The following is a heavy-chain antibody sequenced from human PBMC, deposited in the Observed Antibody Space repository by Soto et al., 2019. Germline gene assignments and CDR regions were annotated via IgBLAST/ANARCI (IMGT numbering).Heavy chain of an antibody. V-gene: IGHV3-74*01. J-gene: IGHJ4*02. Sequence: EVQLVESGGGLLQPGGSLRLSCAASGFTFSTYWMHCVRQAPGKVLVWGSRIKTDGSFTTYADSVKGRFTISRDNAKNTLYLQMNTLRAEDTAVYYCARDLGGSHDYWGRGTLVTVSS. CDR3: ARDLGGSHDY. D-gene: IGHD3-16*01. CDR2: IKTDGSFT. CDR1: GFTFSTYW.